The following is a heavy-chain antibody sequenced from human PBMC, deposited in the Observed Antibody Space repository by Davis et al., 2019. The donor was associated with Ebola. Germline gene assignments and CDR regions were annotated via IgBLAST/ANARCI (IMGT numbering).Heavy chain of an antibody. CDR2: INTNTGNP. CDR1: GYTFTGYY. D-gene: IGHD1-26*01. J-gene: IGHJ4*02. CDR3: ARDFKVVGARIEDY. Sequence: ASVKVSCKASGYTFTGYYMHWVRQAPGQGLEWMGWINTNTGNPTYAQGFTGRFVFSLDTSVSTAYLQISSLKAEDTAVYYCARDFKVVGARIEDYWGQGTLVTVSS. V-gene: IGHV7-4-1*02.